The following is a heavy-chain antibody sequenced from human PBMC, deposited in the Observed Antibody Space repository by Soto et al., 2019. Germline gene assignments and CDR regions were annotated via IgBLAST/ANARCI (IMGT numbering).Heavy chain of an antibody. Sequence: GPVKVSCKTSGYTFTNRGINWVRQAPGQGLEWMGWINPYNANTNYAQKLQGRVTMTTDTSTSTAYMDLRSLTSDDTAVYYCARDRVAGIWGDAFDIWGQGTMVTVS. CDR2: INPYNANT. D-gene: IGHD3-16*01. CDR3: ARDRVAGIWGDAFDI. J-gene: IGHJ3*02. CDR1: GYTFTNRG. V-gene: IGHV1-18*04.